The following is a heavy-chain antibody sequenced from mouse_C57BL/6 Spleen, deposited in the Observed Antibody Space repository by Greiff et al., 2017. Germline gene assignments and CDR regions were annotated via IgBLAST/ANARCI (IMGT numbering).Heavy chain of an antibody. V-gene: IGHV1-7*01. CDR2: INPSSGYT. D-gene: IGHD1-1*01. CDR1: GYTFTRYW. Sequence: QVQLQQSGAELAKPGASVKLSCKASGYTFTRYWMHWVKQRPGQGLEWIGYINPSSGYTKYNQKFKDKATLTADKSSSTAYMQLSSLTYEDSAVYYCARRAITTVVADAYWGQGTLVTVSA. CDR3: ARRAITTVVADAY. J-gene: IGHJ3*01.